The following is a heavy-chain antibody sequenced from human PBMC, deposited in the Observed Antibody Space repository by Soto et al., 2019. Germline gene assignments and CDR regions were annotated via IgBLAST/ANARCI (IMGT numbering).Heavy chain of an antibody. CDR3: AKPGCSSTSCYTDY. V-gene: IGHV3-23*01. CDR2: ISGSGGST. CDR1: GFTFSSYA. J-gene: IGHJ4*02. Sequence: PGGSLRLSCAASGFTFSSYAMSWVRQAPGKGLEWVSAISGSGGSTYYADSVKGRFTISRDNSKNTLYLQMNSLRAEDTALYYCAKPGCSSTSCYTDYWGQGTLVTVSS. D-gene: IGHD2-2*02.